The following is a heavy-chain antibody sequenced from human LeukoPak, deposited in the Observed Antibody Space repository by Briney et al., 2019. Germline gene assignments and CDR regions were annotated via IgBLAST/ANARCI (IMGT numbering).Heavy chain of an antibody. J-gene: IGHJ4*02. D-gene: IGHD5-12*01. CDR3: AKTVATIGFGHYLDY. V-gene: IGHV3-30*04. CDR1: GFTFSNYA. Sequence: GRSLRLSCAASGFTFSNYAMHWVRQAPGKGLEWVAVISYDGSNKYYTDSVKGRFTISGDSSKNTLYLQMNSLRAEDTALYYCAKTVATIGFGHYLDYWGQGTLVTVSS. CDR2: ISYDGSNK.